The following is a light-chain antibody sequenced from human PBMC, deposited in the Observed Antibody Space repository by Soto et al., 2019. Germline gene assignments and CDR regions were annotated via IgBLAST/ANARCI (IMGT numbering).Light chain of an antibody. V-gene: IGKV3-20*01. CDR2: VAS. CDR3: QQHGSGPWT. J-gene: IGKJ1*01. CDR1: QSVSSNN. Sequence: EIVLTQSPDTLSLSPGERATLSCRASQSVSSNNLAWYQHKPGQPPRLLIYVASRRATGIQDRFSGSGSGSEFTLTITGLEPEDFAVYYCQQHGSGPWTFGQGTKVEIK.